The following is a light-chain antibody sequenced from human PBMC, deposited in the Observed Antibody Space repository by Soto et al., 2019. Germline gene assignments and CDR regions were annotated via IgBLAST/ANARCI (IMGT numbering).Light chain of an antibody. Sequence: DIQMTQSPSTLSASVGDRVTITCRASESINIWLAWFQQKPGKAPKLLISKASTLESGVPSRFRGSGSGTEFTLTISSLQPDDFATYHCQQYHIHSTFGQGTKVEVK. J-gene: IGKJ1*01. V-gene: IGKV1-5*03. CDR1: ESINIW. CDR3: QQYHIHST. CDR2: KAS.